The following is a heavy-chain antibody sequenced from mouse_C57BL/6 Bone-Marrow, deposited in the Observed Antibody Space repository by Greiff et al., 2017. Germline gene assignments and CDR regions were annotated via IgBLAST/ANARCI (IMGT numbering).Heavy chain of an antibody. Sequence: QVQLQQSGAELARPGASVKLSCKASGYTFTSYGISWVKQRTGQGLEWIGEIYPRSGNTYYNEKFKGKATLTADTSSSTAYMELRSLTSEASAVYFCERGVNYGNHGEVFDYWGRGTTLTVSA. CDR2: IYPRSGNT. CDR1: GYTFTSYG. CDR3: ERGVNYGNHGEVFDY. D-gene: IGHD2-1*01. J-gene: IGHJ2*01. V-gene: IGHV1-81*01.